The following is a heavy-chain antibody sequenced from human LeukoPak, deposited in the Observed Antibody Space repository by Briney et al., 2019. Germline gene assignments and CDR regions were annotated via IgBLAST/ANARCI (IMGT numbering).Heavy chain of an antibody. V-gene: IGHV3-73*01. CDR1: GFTFSNAW. CDR2: ITSKANSYAT. J-gene: IGHJ4*02. D-gene: IGHD6-19*01. CDR3: TKLSGWEDTSDY. Sequence: GGSLRLSCAASGFTFSNAWMSWVRQAPGKGLEWVGRITSKANSYATAYVASVKGRFTVSRDDSENTAYLQMNSLKTEDTAVYYCTKLSGWEDTSDYWGRGTLVTVSS.